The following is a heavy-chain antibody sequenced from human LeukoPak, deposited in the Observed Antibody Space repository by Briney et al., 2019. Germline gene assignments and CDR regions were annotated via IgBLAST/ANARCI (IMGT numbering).Heavy chain of an antibody. D-gene: IGHD5-18*01. CDR3: TTGRMELWRGKDYFDY. Sequence: GRSLRLSCAASGFTFSSYGMHWVRQAPGKGLEWVSYISSSSSTIYYADSVKGRFTISRDNSKNTLYLQMNSLKTEDTAVYYCTTGRMELWRGKDYFDYWGQGTLVTVSS. CDR1: GFTFSSYG. V-gene: IGHV3-48*01. CDR2: ISSSSSTI. J-gene: IGHJ4*02.